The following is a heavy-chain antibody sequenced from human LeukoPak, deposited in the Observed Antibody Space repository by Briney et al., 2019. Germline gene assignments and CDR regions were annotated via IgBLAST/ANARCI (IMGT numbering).Heavy chain of an antibody. J-gene: IGHJ4*02. D-gene: IGHD3-16*02. CDR3: LRGSHPGDLSLVDY. CDR2: ISGNGGST. V-gene: IGHV3-64D*08. Sequence: GGSLRLSCSASGFTFSSYSMHWVRQPPGKGLEYVSAISGNGGSTYYADSVKGRFTISGDNSRNTMYLQMSSPRPEDTAVYYCLRGSHPGDLSLVDYWGQGTLATVPS. CDR1: GFTFSSYS.